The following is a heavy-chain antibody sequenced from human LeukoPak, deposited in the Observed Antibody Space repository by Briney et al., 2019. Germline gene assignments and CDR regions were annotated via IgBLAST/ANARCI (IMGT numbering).Heavy chain of an antibody. D-gene: IGHD1-26*01. J-gene: IGHJ4*02. CDR1: GYTFTSYG. CDR3: ARDPSPLGRHDY. CDR2: ISAYNGNT. V-gene: IGHV1-18*01. Sequence: GASVQVSCKASGYTFTSYGISWVRQAPGQGLEWMGRISAYNGNTNYAQKLQGRVTMTTDTSTSTAYMELKSLRSDDTAVYYCARDPSPLGRHDYWGQGTLVTVSS.